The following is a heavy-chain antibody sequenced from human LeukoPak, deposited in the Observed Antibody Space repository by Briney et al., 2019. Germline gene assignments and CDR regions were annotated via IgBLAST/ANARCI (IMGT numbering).Heavy chain of an antibody. D-gene: IGHD6-13*01. V-gene: IGHV3-53*01. CDR1: GFTVSSNY. J-gene: IGHJ4*02. CDR2: IYSGGST. CDR3: ARLRPTHIAAAGSFDY. Sequence: GGSLRLSCAASGFTVSSNYMSWVRQAPGKGLEWVSVIYSGGSTYYADSVKGRFTISRDNSKNTLYLQMNSLRAEDTAVYYCARLRPTHIAAAGSFDYWGQGTLVTVSS.